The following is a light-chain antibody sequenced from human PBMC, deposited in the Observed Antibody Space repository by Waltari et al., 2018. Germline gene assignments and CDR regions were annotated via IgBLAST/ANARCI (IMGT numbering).Light chain of an antibody. CDR1: QDITIY. CDR2: DTS. J-gene: IGKJ4*01. CDR3: QVSFHFPLT. Sequence: DIQMTQSPSSLAASVGDRVPITCQASQDITIYLNWYQQKPGKAPKLLIYDTSKLETGVPSRFSGSGSGTHFTFTISSLQPEDIATYYCQVSFHFPLTFGGGTKLEIK. V-gene: IGKV1-33*01.